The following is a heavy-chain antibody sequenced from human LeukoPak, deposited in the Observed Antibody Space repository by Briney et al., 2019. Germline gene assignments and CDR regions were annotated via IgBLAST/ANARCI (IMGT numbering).Heavy chain of an antibody. CDR3: ARGVEMATIFLWARPSNTYFDY. CDR1: GYTFTSYA. CDR2: INTNTGNP. V-gene: IGHV7-4-1*02. D-gene: IGHD5-24*01. Sequence: ASVKVSCKASGYTFTSYAMNWVRQAPGQGLEWMGWINTNTGNPTYAQGFTGRFVFSLDTSVSTAYLQISSLKAEDTAVYYCARGVEMATIFLWARPSNTYFDYWGQGTLITVSS. J-gene: IGHJ4*02.